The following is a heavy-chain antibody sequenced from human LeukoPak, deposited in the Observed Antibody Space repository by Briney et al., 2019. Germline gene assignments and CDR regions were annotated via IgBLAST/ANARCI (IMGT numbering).Heavy chain of an antibody. J-gene: IGHJ5*02. CDR2: ISYDGSDK. CDR3: ARADGSVAGPPSGP. Sequence: PGGSLRLSCAASGFTFCSYAMHWVRQAPGKGLEWVAIISYDGSDKYYADSVKGRLTISRDNSKSTLYLQMISLRTEDTAVYYCARADGSVAGPPSGPGAQGTLVTVSS. D-gene: IGHD6-19*01. CDR1: GFTFCSYA. V-gene: IGHV3-30-3*01.